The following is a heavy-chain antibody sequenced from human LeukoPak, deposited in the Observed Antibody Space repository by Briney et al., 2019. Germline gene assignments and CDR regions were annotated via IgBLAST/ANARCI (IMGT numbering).Heavy chain of an antibody. V-gene: IGHV4-34*01. CDR3: ARGLWSSGWYRLGAFGI. CDR2: INHSGST. CDR1: GGSSSGYY. D-gene: IGHD6-19*01. J-gene: IGHJ3*02. Sequence: PSETLSLTCAVYGGSSSGYYWSWIRQPPGKGLEWIGEINHSGSTNYNPSLKSRVTISVDTSKNQFSLKLSSVTAADTAVYYCARGLWSSGWYRLGAFGIWGQGTMVTVSS.